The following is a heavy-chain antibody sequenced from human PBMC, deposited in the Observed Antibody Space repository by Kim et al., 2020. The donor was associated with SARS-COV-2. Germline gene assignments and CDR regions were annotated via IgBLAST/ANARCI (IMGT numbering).Heavy chain of an antibody. D-gene: IGHD1-26*01. CDR2: IYYSGST. J-gene: IGHJ5*02. CDR3: ARVGIVGATTVWFDP. Sequence: SETLSLTCTVSVGSISSYYWSWIRQPPGKGLEWIGYIYYSGSTNYNPSLKSRVTISVDTSKNQFSLKLSSVTAADTAVYYCARVGIVGATTVWFDPWGQGTLVTVSS. CDR1: VGSISSYY. V-gene: IGHV4-59*01.